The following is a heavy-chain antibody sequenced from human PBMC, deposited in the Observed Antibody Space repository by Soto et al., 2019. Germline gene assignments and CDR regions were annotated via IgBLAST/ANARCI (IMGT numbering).Heavy chain of an antibody. CDR2: ISAHNGNT. J-gene: IGHJ4*02. D-gene: IGHD6-6*01. Sequence: QVHLVRSGAEVKKPGASVKVSCKGSGYTFTTYGITWVRQAPGQGLEWMGWISAHNGNTNYAQKLQGRVTVTRDTSTSTAYMELRRLRSDDTAVYYCARGRDGDYWGQGALVTVSS. CDR1: GYTFTTYG. V-gene: IGHV1-18*01. CDR3: ARGRDGDY.